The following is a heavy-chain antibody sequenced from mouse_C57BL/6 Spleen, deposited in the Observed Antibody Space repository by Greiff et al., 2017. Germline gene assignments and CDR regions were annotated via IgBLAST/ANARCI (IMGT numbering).Heavy chain of an antibody. CDR2: ISDGGSYT. Sequence: EVKLVESGGGLVKPGGSLKLSCAASGFTFSSYAMPWVRQTPEKRLEWVATISDGGSYTYYPDNVKGRFTISRDNAKNNPYLQLSHLKSEDTAMYYCARDSDYRYYAMDYWGQGTSVTVSS. J-gene: IGHJ4*01. V-gene: IGHV5-4*01. CDR1: GFTFSSYA. CDR3: ARDSDYRYYAMDY. D-gene: IGHD2-4*01.